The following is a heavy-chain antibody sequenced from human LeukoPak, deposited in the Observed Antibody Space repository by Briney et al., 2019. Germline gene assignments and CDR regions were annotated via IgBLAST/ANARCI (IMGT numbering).Heavy chain of an antibody. D-gene: IGHD2-15*01. CDR3: ASIVVEDNWFDP. V-gene: IGHV3-30-3*01. Sequence: GESLKISCAASGFTFSSYAMHWVRQAPGKGLEWVAVISYDGSNKYYADSVKGRFTISRDNSKNTLYLQMNSLRAEDTVVYYCASIVVEDNWFDPWGQGTLVTVSS. J-gene: IGHJ5*02. CDR2: ISYDGSNK. CDR1: GFTFSSYA.